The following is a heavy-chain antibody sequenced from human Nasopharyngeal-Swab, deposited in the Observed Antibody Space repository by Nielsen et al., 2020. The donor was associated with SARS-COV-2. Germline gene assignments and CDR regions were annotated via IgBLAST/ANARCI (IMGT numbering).Heavy chain of an antibody. CDR2: ISYSGST. CDR1: GGSISSYY. CDR3: ARGWVRRWLQSLDY. D-gene: IGHD5-24*01. V-gene: IGHV4-59*12. J-gene: IGHJ4*02. Sequence: SVTLSLTCAVPGGSISSYYWSWIRQPPGKGLEWIGYISYSGSTNYNPSLKSRVTISVDTSKNQFSLKLRSVTAADTAVYYCARGWVRRWLQSLDYWGQGTLVTVFS.